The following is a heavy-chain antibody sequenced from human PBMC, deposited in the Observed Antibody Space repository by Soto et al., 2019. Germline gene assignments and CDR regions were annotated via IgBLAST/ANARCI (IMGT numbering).Heavy chain of an antibody. J-gene: IGHJ3*02. V-gene: IGHV3-64*01. Sequence: GGSLRLSCAASGFTFSSYAMHWVRQAPGKGLEYVSAISSNGGSTYYANSVKGRFTISRDNSKNTLYLQMGSLRAEDMAVYYCTRDQMTTVTLGAFDIWGQGTMVTVSS. D-gene: IGHD4-17*01. CDR2: ISSNGGST. CDR1: GFTFSSYA. CDR3: TRDQMTTVTLGAFDI.